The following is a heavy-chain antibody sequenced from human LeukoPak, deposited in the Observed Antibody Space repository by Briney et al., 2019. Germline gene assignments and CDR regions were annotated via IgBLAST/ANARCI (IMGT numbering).Heavy chain of an antibody. D-gene: IGHD6-13*01. CDR1: GGSISSSSYY. CDR2: IYYSGST. CDR3: ARAAAAADDAFDI. Sequence: SETLSLTCTVSGGSISSSSYYWGWIRQPPGKGLEWIGYIYYSGSTNYNPSLKSRVTISVDTSKNRFSLKLSSVTAADTAVYYCARAAAAADDAFDIWGQGTMVTVSS. V-gene: IGHV4-61*05. J-gene: IGHJ3*02.